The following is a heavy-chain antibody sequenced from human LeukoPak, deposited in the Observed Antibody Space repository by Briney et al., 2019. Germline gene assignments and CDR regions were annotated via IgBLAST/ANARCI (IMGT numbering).Heavy chain of an antibody. V-gene: IGHV1-69*11. CDR1: GGTFSSYA. D-gene: IGHD1-26*01. CDR3: ARTRGSGSYTPENWFDP. CDR2: IIPILGTA. Sequence: SVKVSCKASGGTFSSYAISWVRQAPGQGLEWMGRIIPILGTANYAQKFQGRVTITTDESTSTAYMELSSLRSEDTAVYYCARTRGSGSYTPENWFDPWVQGTLVTGPS. J-gene: IGHJ5*02.